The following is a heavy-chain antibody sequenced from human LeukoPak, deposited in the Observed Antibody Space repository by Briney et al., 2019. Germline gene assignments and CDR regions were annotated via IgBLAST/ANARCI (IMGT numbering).Heavy chain of an antibody. CDR1: GFTFSSYG. CDR2: IWYDGSNK. J-gene: IGHJ4*02. Sequence: GGSLRLSCAASGFTFSSYGMHWVRQAPGKGLEWVAVIWYDGSNKYYADSVKGRFTISRDNSKNTLYLQMNSLRAEDTAVYYCARDWDHGGNNPFAYWGQGTLVTVSS. V-gene: IGHV3-33*01. D-gene: IGHD4-23*01. CDR3: ARDWDHGGNNPFAY.